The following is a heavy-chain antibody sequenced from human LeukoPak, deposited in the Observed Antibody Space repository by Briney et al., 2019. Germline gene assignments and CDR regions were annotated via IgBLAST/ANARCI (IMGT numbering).Heavy chain of an antibody. CDR1: GYTLTELS. J-gene: IGHJ4*02. D-gene: IGHD3-10*01. V-gene: IGHV1-24*01. Sequence: ASVRVSCKVSGYTLTELSMDWVRQAPGKGLEWMGGFDPEDGETIYAQKFQGRVTMTEDTSTDTAYMELSSLRSEDTAVYYCATGRGGIWFGELIPNWGQGTLVTVSS. CDR2: FDPEDGET. CDR3: ATGRGGIWFGELIPN.